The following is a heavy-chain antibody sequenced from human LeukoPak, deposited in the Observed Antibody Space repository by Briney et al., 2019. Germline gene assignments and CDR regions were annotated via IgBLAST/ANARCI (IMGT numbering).Heavy chain of an antibody. CDR1: GGSISSGPYY. CDR3: ARIAYDALDSYYYGMDV. J-gene: IGHJ6*02. V-gene: IGHV4-31*03. CDR2: ITYSGNT. Sequence: SQALSLTCTVSGGSISSGPYYWIWIRQHPGKGLEWIGYITYSGNTYYYPALNSRVTVSLDTSKTQFSLKLSSVTAADTAVYYCARIAYDALDSYYYGMDVWGQGTTVTVSS. D-gene: IGHD3-3*01.